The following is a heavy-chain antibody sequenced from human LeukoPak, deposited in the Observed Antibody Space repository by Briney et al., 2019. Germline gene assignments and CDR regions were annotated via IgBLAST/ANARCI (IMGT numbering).Heavy chain of an antibody. CDR1: GDSISSSSYY. Sequence: SETLSLTCSVSGDSISSSSYYWGWIRQPPGKGLEWIGSIYYSGSTYYNPSLKSRVTISVDTSKSQFSLKMSSVTAADTAVYYCARHNKAFDIWGQGTMVTVS. CDR2: IYYSGST. J-gene: IGHJ3*02. D-gene: IGHD2/OR15-2a*01. CDR3: ARHNKAFDI. V-gene: IGHV4-39*01.